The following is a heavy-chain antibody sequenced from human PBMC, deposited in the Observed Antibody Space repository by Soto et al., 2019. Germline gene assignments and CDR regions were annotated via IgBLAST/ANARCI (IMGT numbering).Heavy chain of an antibody. CDR2: IIPIFGTA. V-gene: IGHV1-69*12. CDR1: GGTFSSYA. Sequence: QVQLVQSGAEVKKPGSSVKVSCKASGGTFSSYAISWVRQAPGQGLEWMGGIIPIFGTANYAQKFQGRVTIPADESTGTAYMELSSLRSEDTAVYYCARAPGAAGSYSYYGMDVWGQGTTVTVSS. CDR3: ARAPGAAGSYSYYGMDV. D-gene: IGHD6-13*01. J-gene: IGHJ6*02.